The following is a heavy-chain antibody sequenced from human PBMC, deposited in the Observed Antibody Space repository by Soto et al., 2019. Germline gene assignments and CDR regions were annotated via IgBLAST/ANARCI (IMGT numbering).Heavy chain of an antibody. CDR1: GYTFTNYG. V-gene: IGHV1-18*01. CDR3: VRRDGGYFDH. D-gene: IGHD3-16*01. Sequence: QVPLVQSGVEVKKPGASVKVSCKAMGYTFTNYGLSWVRQAPGEGLEWLGWISANNGHTKYAQKVQDRVTLTPDTAATTAFLELRGLTSDGTAVYYCVRRDGGYFDHWGQGTLVLVSS. J-gene: IGHJ4*02. CDR2: ISANNGHT.